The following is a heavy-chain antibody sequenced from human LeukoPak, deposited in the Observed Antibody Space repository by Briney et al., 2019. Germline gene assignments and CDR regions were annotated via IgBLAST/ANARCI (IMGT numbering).Heavy chain of an antibody. CDR2: IIPIFGTA. Sequence: SVKVSCKASGGTFSSYAISWVRQAPGQGLEWMGGIIPIFGTANYAQKLQGRVTMTTDTSTSTAYMELRSLRSDDTAVYYCARLWWLHAFDIWGQGTMVTVSS. CDR1: GGTFSSYA. V-gene: IGHV1-69*05. D-gene: IGHD2-15*01. J-gene: IGHJ3*02. CDR3: ARLWWLHAFDI.